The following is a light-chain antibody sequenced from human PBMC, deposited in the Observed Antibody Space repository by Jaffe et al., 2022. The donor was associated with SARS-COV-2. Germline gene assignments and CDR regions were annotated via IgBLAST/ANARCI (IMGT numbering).Light chain of an antibody. J-gene: IGLJ1*01. CDR1: SSDVGGYNY. CDR2: DVT. V-gene: IGLV2-14*03. CDR3: SSSTTSSTLV. Sequence: QSALTQPASVSGSPGQSITISCTGTSSDVGGYNYVSWYQHHPGKAPKLMTYDVTDRPSGVSNRFSGSRSGNTASLTISGLQAEDEADYYCSSSTTSSTLVFGTGTKVTVL.